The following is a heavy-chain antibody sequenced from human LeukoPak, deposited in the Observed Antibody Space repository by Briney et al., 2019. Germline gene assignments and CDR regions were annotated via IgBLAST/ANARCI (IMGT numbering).Heavy chain of an antibody. D-gene: IGHD1-26*01. CDR3: ARMELLRSAFDI. CDR1: AASISTYY. J-gene: IGHJ3*02. Sequence: SETLSLTCTVSAASISTYYRSWIRQPPGKGREWIGYTYYSGSTNYNPSLKSRVTISVDTSKNQFSLKLSSVTAADTAVYYCARMELLRSAFDIWGQGTMVTVSS. V-gene: IGHV4-59*08. CDR2: TYYSGST.